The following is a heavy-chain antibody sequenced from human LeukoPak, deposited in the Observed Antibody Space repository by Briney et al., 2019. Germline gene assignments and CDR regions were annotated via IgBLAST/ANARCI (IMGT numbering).Heavy chain of an antibody. V-gene: IGHV4-59*01. D-gene: IGHD2-2*01. J-gene: IGHJ5*02. Sequence: SETLSLTCTFSGGSIRDDYWSWIRQPPGKGLEWIGNIYYSGSTKYNPSLKSRVTISIDTSRNQFSLKLTSVTATDTAVYYCARVPHCSSNSCQAWFDPWGQGTLVTVSS. CDR1: GGSIRDDY. CDR2: IYYSGST. CDR3: ARVPHCSSNSCQAWFDP.